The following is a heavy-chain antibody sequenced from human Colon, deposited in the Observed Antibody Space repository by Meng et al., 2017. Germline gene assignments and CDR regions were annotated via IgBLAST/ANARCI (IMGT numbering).Heavy chain of an antibody. Sequence: AQAVGSGGCLIQPGGSLGLSCGSSGFSFTTYAMSWVRRAPGKGLEWVSAIDASGRDTFYADSVKGRFTISRDNAKGSVYLEMNSLRVEDTAVYYCARDYTGWYLLDYWGQGTLVTVSS. J-gene: IGHJ4*02. V-gene: IGHV3-23*04. CDR3: ARDYTGWYLLDY. D-gene: IGHD6-19*01. CDR1: GFSFTTYA. CDR2: IDASGRDT.